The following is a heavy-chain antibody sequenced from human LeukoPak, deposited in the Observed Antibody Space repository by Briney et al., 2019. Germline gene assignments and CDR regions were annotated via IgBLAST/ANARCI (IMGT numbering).Heavy chain of an antibody. Sequence: PGGSLRLSCAASGFTFSDYYMSWIRQAPGKGLKWVSHISTTSAYTNYADSVKGRFTVSRDNAKSSLYLQMNSLRAEDTAVYYCARPRATTGRIEDKDAFDIWGQGTMVTVSS. V-gene: IGHV3-11*03. J-gene: IGHJ3*02. CDR1: GFTFSDYY. CDR2: ISTTSAYT. D-gene: IGHD1-1*01. CDR3: ARPRATTGRIEDKDAFDI.